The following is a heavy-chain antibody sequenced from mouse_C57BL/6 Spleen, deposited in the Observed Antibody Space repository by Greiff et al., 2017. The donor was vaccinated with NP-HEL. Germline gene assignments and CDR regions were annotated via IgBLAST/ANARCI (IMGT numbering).Heavy chain of an antibody. CDR1: GYAFSSYW. V-gene: IGHV1-80*01. D-gene: IGHD1-1*01. CDR3: ARRGSGSSSWFAY. Sequence: QVQLQQSGADLVKPGASVKISCKASGYAFSSYWMNWVKQRPGKGLEWIGQIYPGDGDTNYNGKFKGKATLTADKSSSTAYMQLSSLTSEDSAVYFCARRGSGSSSWFAYWGQGTLVTVSA. CDR2: IYPGDGDT. J-gene: IGHJ3*01.